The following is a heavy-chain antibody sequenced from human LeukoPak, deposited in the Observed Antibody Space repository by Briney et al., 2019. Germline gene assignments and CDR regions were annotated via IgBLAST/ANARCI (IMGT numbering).Heavy chain of an antibody. CDR3: ASPAAEYYYDSSDAFDI. V-gene: IGHV1-8*03. Sequence: GASVKVPCKASGYTFTSYDINWVRQATGQGLEWMGWMNSNSGNTGYAQKFQGRVTITRNTSISTAYMELSSLRSEDTAVYYCASPAAEYYYDSSDAFDIWGQGTMVTVSS. CDR1: GYTFTSYD. CDR2: MNSNSGNT. D-gene: IGHD3-22*01. J-gene: IGHJ3*02.